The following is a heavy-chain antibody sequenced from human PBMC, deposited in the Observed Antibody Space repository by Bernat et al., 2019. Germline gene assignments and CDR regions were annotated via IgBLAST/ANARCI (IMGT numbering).Heavy chain of an antibody. CDR2: INAYNGNT. CDR1: GYTFTSYG. V-gene: IGHV1-18*01. Sequence: QVQLVQSGAEVKKPGASVKVSCKASGYTFTSYGISWVRQAPGQGLEWMGWINAYNGNTNYAQKLQGRVTMTTDTSTSTAYMELRSLRSDDTAVYYCARDSMLALYREGTNWFDPWGQGTLVTVSS. D-gene: IGHD3-16*02. CDR3: ARDSMLALYREGTNWFDP. J-gene: IGHJ5*02.